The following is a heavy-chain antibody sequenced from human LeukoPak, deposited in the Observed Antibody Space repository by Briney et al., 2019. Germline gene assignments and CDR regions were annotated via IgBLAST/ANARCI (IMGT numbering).Heavy chain of an antibody. J-gene: IGHJ4*02. CDR3: ASAKWLSLAYFDY. CDR1: GYSFTSYW. V-gene: IGHV5-51*01. D-gene: IGHD5-12*01. Sequence: RGESLKISCKGSGYSFTSYWIGWVRQMPGKGLEWMGIIYPGDSDTRYSPSFQGQVTISADKSISTAYLQWSSLKASDTGMYYCASAKWLSLAYFDYWGQGTLVTVSS. CDR2: IYPGDSDT.